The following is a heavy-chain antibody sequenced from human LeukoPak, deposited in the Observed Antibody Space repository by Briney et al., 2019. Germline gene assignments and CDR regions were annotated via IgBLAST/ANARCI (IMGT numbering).Heavy chain of an antibody. J-gene: IGHJ4*02. V-gene: IGHV4-59*01. D-gene: IGHD5-18*01. CDR3: ASQRGYAYGFDY. CDR1: GGSFRSYY. CDR2: IYYSGNP. Sequence: SETLSLTCTVSGGSFRSYYWTWIRQSPEKGLEWIGHIYYSGNPTYNPSLKSRFTISVGPSQNQVSLRVNSVTTADTAVYYCASQRGYAYGFDYWGPGTQVTVS.